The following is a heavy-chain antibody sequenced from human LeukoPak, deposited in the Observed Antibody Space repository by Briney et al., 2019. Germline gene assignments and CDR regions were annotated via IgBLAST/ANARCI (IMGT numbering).Heavy chain of an antibody. CDR1: GFILSNFG. V-gene: IGHV3-30*02. CDR3: ANQKYSGSYGADY. CDR2: ILYDGNNK. Sequence: PGGSLRLSCAASGFILSNFGMHWVRQAPGKGLEWVAFILYDGNNKDYADSVKGRFTISRDNSKNTLYLQMNSLRADDTAVYYCANQKYSGSYGADYWGQGTLVTVSS. D-gene: IGHD1-26*01. J-gene: IGHJ4*02.